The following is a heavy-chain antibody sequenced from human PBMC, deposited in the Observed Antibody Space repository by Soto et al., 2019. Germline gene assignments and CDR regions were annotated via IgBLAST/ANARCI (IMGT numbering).Heavy chain of an antibody. V-gene: IGHV4-34*01. CDR3: ARDGIAAAGLYYFDY. D-gene: IGHD6-13*01. CDR2: INHSGST. Sequence: QVQLQQWGAGRLKPSETLSLTCAVYGGSFSGYYWSWIRQPPGKGLEWIGEINHSGSTNYNPSLKSRVTISVDTSKNQFSLKLSSVTAADTAVYYCARDGIAAAGLYYFDYWGQGTLVTVSS. CDR1: GGSFSGYY. J-gene: IGHJ4*02.